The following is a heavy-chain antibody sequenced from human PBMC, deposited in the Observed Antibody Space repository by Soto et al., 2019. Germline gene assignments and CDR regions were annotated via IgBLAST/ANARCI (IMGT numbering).Heavy chain of an antibody. CDR1: GGSISSYY. D-gene: IGHD1-1*01. V-gene: IGHV4-4*07. Sequence: XTLSLTGTVSGGSISSYYWSWIRQPPGKGLEWIGRIYATGTTDYNPSLKSRVMMSVDTSKKQFYLKLRSVTAADTAVYYFVRDGTKTLRDWFDPWGQGISVTVSS. CDR3: VRDGTKTLRDWFDP. CDR2: IYATGTT. J-gene: IGHJ5*02.